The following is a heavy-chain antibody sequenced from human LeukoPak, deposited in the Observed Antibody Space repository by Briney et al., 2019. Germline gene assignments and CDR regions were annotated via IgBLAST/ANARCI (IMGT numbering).Heavy chain of an antibody. CDR3: ARDDPSYYMDF. CDR1: GFTFSDYY. CDR2: ISSSGSTI. V-gene: IGHV3-11*04. J-gene: IGHJ6*03. Sequence: GGSLRLSCAASGFTFSDYYMSWIRQAPGKGLEWVSYISSSGSTICYTDSVKGRFTISRDNAKNSLYLQMNSLRAEDTAVYYCARDDPSYYMDFWGKGTTVTVSS.